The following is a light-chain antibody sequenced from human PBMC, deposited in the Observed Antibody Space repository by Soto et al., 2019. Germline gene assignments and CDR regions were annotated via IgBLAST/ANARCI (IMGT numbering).Light chain of an antibody. Sequence: EIGLTQSPDTLSLSPGGRATLSCRASQSVGSSLAWYQQKPGQAPRLLIYDASNRPTGIPARFSGSGSGTDFTLTISSLEPEDFAVYFCQQRSRSLTFGGGTRVEIK. CDR3: QQRSRSLT. J-gene: IGKJ4*01. CDR1: QSVGSS. CDR2: DAS. V-gene: IGKV3-11*01.